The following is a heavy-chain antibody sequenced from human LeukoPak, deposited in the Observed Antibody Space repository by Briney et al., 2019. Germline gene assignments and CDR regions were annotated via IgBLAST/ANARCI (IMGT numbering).Heavy chain of an antibody. Sequence: SETLSLTCTVSGGSISSSSYYWGWIRQPPGKGLEWIGSIYYSGSTYYNPSLKSRVTMSVNTSKNQFSLKLSSVTAADTAVYYCARICSSTSCLVDYWGQGTLVTVSS. CDR3: ARICSSTSCLVDY. D-gene: IGHD2-2*01. CDR2: IYYSGST. J-gene: IGHJ4*02. V-gene: IGHV4-39*07. CDR1: GGSISSSSYY.